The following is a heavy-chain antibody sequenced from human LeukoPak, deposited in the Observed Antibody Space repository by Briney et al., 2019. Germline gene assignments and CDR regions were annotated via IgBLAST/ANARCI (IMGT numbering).Heavy chain of an antibody. CDR3: AKGGSTYSYSFDY. J-gene: IGHJ4*02. D-gene: IGHD2-15*01. V-gene: IGHV3-30*02. CDR2: IRYDGSNT. Sequence: PGGSLRLSCAASGFTFSSYAMHWVRQAPGKGLEWVTFIRYDGSNTYYADSVKGRFTISRDNSRNTLYLQMDSLRAEDTAVYYCAKGGSTYSYSFDYWGQGTLVTVSS. CDR1: GFTFSSYA.